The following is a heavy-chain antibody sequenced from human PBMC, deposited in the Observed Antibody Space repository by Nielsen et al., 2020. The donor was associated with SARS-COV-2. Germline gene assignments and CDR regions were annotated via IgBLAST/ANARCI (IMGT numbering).Heavy chain of an antibody. J-gene: IGHJ4*02. CDR2: ISSSSSYI. CDR3: ARDPQPQYCSSTSCYIVY. D-gene: IGHD2-2*02. V-gene: IGHV3-21*01. CDR1: GFTFSSYS. Sequence: GGSLRLSCAASGFTFSSYSMNWVRQAPGKGLEWVSSISSSSSYIYYADSVKGRFTISRDNAKNSLYLQMNSLRDEDTAVYYCARDPQPQYCSSTSCYIVYWGQGTLVTVSS.